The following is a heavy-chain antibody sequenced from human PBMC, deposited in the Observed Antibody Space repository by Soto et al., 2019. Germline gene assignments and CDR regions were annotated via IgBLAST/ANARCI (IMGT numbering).Heavy chain of an antibody. D-gene: IGHD5-18*01. CDR3: ARGRGYSYGPYYFDY. CDR2: IYYSGTT. Sequence: SETLSLTCTVSGGSISSEGYYWSWFRQIPGKGLEWIGDIYYSGTTYHNPSLRSRLTISGDASKNQFSLKLSPVTAADTALYYCARGRGYSYGPYYFDYWGQGTLVTVSS. V-gene: IGHV4-31*03. CDR1: GGSISSEGYY. J-gene: IGHJ4*02.